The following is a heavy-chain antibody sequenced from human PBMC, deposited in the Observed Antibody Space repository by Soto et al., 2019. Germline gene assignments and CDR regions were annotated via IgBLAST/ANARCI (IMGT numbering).Heavy chain of an antibody. J-gene: IGHJ6*02. Sequence: GKSLRLSCAASGFTFSGYSMNWFRQAPGKGLEWVSSISSSSSYIYYADSVKGRFTISRDNAKNSLYLQMNSLRAEDTAVYYCARDYLVLGYGMDVWGQGTTVTVSS. CDR3: ARDYLVLGYGMDV. CDR2: ISSSSSYI. V-gene: IGHV3-21*01. D-gene: IGHD6-13*01. CDR1: GFTFSGYS.